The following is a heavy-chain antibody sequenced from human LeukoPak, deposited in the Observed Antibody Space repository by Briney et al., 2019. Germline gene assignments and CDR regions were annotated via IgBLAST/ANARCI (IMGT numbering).Heavy chain of an antibody. J-gene: IGHJ3*02. CDR1: GGSISSYY. V-gene: IGHV4-59*01. CDR3: ARDMPDYWGWGGAFDI. D-gene: IGHD7-27*01. Sequence: SETLSLTCTVSGGSISSYYWSWIRQPPGKGLEWIGYIYYSGSTNYNPSLKSRVTISVDTSKNQFSLKLSSVTAADTAVYYCARDMPDYWGWGGAFDIWGQGTMVTVSS. CDR2: IYYSGST.